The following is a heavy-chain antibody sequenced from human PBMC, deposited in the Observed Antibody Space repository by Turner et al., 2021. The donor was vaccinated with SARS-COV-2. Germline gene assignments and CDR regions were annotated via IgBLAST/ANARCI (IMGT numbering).Heavy chain of an antibody. CDR1: GFTVSINY. D-gene: IGHD6-19*01. CDR3: AKILSDSIGWYHFDY. J-gene: IGHJ4*02. V-gene: IGHV3-53*02. CDR2: IYRDGTT. Sequence: VQAVETGGGLIQPGGSLSPSCAASGFTVSINYMSWVRQAPGKGLEWVSIIYRDGTTNYADSVKGRSIISRDTSKNTLFLQMNSLRVDDTAVYYCAKILSDSIGWYHFDYWGQGILVTVSS.